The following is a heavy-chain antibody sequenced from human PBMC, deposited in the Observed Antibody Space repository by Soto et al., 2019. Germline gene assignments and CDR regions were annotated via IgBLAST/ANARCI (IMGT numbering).Heavy chain of an antibody. Sequence: SETLSLTCSVSGASISNFNWSWIWQSAGKGLEWIGRLYTRKTTDYNPSLKSRVTMSIDTSKNRVSLSLTSVTAADTAVYYCAKGGTYYFDSWGQGIVVTVSS. CDR3: AKGGTYYFDS. V-gene: IGHV4-4*07. CDR1: GASISNFN. D-gene: IGHD3-16*01. J-gene: IGHJ4*02. CDR2: LYTRKTT.